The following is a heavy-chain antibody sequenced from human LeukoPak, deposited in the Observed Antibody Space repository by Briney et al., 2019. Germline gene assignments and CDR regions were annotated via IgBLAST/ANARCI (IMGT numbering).Heavy chain of an antibody. CDR1: GGSISSSSYY. D-gene: IGHD6-13*01. CDR3: ARAVVSGGGLISWYGYYYYYYMDV. J-gene: IGHJ6*03. CDR2: IYYSGST. Sequence: PSETLSLTCTVSGGSISSSSYYWGWIRQPPGKGLEWIGSIYYSGSTYYNPSLKSRVTISVDTSKNQFSLKLSSVTAADTAVYYCARAVVSGGGLISWYGYYYYYYMDVWGKGTTVTVSS. V-gene: IGHV4-39*07.